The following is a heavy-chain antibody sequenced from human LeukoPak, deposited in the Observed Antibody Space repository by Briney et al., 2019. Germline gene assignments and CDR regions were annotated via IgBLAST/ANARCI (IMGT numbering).Heavy chain of an antibody. Sequence: ASVKVSCKASGYTFTGYYMHWVRQAPGQGLEWMGWINPNSGGTNYAQKFRGGVTMTRDTSIITAYMELSRLRSDDTAVYYCARDRSSTSIAATDIFSKYWGQGTLVTVSS. J-gene: IGHJ4*02. D-gene: IGHD6-13*01. CDR1: GYTFTGYY. CDR2: INPNSGGT. V-gene: IGHV1-2*02. CDR3: ARDRSSTSIAATDIFSKY.